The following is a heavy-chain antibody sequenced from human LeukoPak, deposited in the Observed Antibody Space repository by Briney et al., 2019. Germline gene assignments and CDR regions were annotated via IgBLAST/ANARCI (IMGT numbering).Heavy chain of an antibody. CDR1: GASISTTSYY. V-gene: IGHV4-39*07. CDR3: ARDSEPYGDGYNLHFDY. J-gene: IGHJ4*02. Sequence: SETLSLTCTVSGASISTTSYYWGWIRQPPGKGLELIGTMYYSGNSYYNPSLKSRVTISVDTSKNQFSLKLSSVTAADTAVYYCARDSEPYGDGYNLHFDYWGQGTLVTVSS. CDR2: MYYSGNS. D-gene: IGHD5-24*01.